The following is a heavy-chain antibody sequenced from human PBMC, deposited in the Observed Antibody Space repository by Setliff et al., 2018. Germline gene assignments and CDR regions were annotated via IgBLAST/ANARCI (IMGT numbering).Heavy chain of an antibody. CDR3: ARLSPYNTGPPFDY. V-gene: IGHV4-61*05. CDR1: GGSISSSSYY. Sequence: SETLSLTCTVSGGSISSSSYYWGWIRQPPGKGLEWIAYIHNNGRIKYNPALKSRVTISLDTSKNQFSLNLRSVTAADTAVYYCARLSPYNTGPPFDYWGQGTLVTVSS. CDR2: IHNNGRI. D-gene: IGHD2-8*02. J-gene: IGHJ4*02.